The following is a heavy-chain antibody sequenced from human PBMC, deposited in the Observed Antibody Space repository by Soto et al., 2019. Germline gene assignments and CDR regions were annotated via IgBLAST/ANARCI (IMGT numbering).Heavy chain of an antibody. Sequence: GESLKISCKGSGYSFTSYWIGWVRQMPGKGLEWMGIIYPGDSDTRYSPSFQGQVTISADKSISTAYLQWSSLKASDTAMYYCARGGGYDREIPDGGNPDYWGQGTLVTVSS. V-gene: IGHV5-51*01. CDR2: IYPGDSDT. D-gene: IGHD5-12*01. J-gene: IGHJ4*02. CDR1: GYSFTSYW. CDR3: ARGGGYDREIPDGGNPDY.